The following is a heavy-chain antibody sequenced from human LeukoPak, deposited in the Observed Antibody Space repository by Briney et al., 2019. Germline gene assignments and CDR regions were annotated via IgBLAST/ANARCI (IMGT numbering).Heavy chain of an antibody. CDR2: ISSSSSDI. CDR1: GFTFSSYS. CDR3: ARDEKQLVNPPHLY. Sequence: GGALRLSCAASGFTFSSYSMNWVRQAPGKGLEWVSSISSSSSDIYYADSVKGRFTISRDNAKNSLYLQMNSLRAEDTAVYYCARDEKQLVNPPHLYWGQGTLVTVSS. D-gene: IGHD6-13*01. V-gene: IGHV3-21*01. J-gene: IGHJ4*02.